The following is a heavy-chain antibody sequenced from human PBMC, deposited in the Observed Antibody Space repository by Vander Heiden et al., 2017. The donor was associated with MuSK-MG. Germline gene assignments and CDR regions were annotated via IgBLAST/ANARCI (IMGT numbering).Heavy chain of an antibody. Sequence: QVQLQQWGAGLLKPSETLFLTCAVDGGSFSGSYWSCIRQTPGKGLEWIGEINHSGSNNYNPSLKSRVTISVDTSKNQFSLKLRSVTAADTAVYYCARGRANDYGGNRYFDYWGQGTLVTVSS. V-gene: IGHV4-34*01. J-gene: IGHJ4*02. D-gene: IGHD4-17*01. CDR2: INHSGSN. CDR3: ARGRANDYGGNRYFDY. CDR1: GGSFSGSY.